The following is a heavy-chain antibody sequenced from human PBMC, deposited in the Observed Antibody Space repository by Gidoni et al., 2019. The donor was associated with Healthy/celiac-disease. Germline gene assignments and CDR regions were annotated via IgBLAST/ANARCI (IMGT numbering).Heavy chain of an antibody. V-gene: IGHV3-49*03. D-gene: IGHD3-22*01. J-gene: IGHJ4*02. CDR2: IRSKAYGGTT. Sequence: EVPLVASCGGLVHPGRSLILSCTASGFTFGDYAMSWFRQAPGKGLEWVGFIRSKAYGGTTEYAASVKGRFTISRDDSKSIAYLQMNSLKTEDTAVYYCTRDLYYYASSHWGQGTLVTVSS. CDR1: GFTFGDYA. CDR3: TRDLYYYASSH.